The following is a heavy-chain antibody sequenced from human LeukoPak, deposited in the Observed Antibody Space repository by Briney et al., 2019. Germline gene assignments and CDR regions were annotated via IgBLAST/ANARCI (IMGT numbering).Heavy chain of an antibody. V-gene: IGHV3-30*02. CDR2: MRYDGSNQ. Sequence: GGSLRLSCAASGITLSSNGMHWVRQAPGKGLDWVAFMRYDGSNQYYADSVKGRFTISRDTSRNTVYLYMNGLRAEDTAVYYCARLPDILSDDFAYWGQGTLVTVSS. CDR1: GITLSSNG. CDR3: ARLPDILSDDFAY. J-gene: IGHJ4*02. D-gene: IGHD2-15*01.